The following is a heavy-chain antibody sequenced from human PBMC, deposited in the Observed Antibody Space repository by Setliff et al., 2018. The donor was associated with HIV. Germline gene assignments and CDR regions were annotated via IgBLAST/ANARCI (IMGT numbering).Heavy chain of an antibody. CDR3: ARAPSYSGSHLGIQH. CDR2: IYTSGST. D-gene: IGHD1-26*01. J-gene: IGHJ1*01. CDR1: GGSISSGSYY. V-gene: IGHV4-61*02. Sequence: NPSETLSLTCTVSGGSISSGSYYWSWIRQPAGKGLEWIGRIYTSGSTNYNPSLKSRVTISVDTSKNQFSLKLSSVTAADTAVYYCARAPSYSGSHLGIQHWGQGTLVTVSS.